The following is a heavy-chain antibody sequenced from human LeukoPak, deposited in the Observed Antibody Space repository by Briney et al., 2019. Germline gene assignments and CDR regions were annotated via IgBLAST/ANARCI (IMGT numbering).Heavy chain of an antibody. D-gene: IGHD5-24*01. CDR2: IISIFGAV. CDR1: GGTFNSYA. J-gene: IGHJ1*01. Sequence: SVKVSCKASGGTFNSYAISWVRQVPGQGLEWMGRIISIFGAVDYAQKFQGRVTITADNSTSTAYMELISLKSEDTAVYYCARGPIDMATDRPAEYFHHWGQGTLVTVSS. V-gene: IGHV1-69*06. CDR3: ARGPIDMATDRPAEYFHH.